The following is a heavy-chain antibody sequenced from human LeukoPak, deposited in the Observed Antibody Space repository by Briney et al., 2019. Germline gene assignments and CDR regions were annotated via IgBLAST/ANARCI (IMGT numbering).Heavy chain of an antibody. CDR3: ASLGYCSSTSCDNYYYYYYGMDV. Sequence: GGSLRLSCAASGFTFSSYAMSWVRQAPGKGLEWVSAISGSGGSTYYADSVKGRFTISRDNSKNTLYLQMNSLRAEDTAVYYCASLGYCSSTSCDNYYYYYYGMDVWGQGTTVTVSS. J-gene: IGHJ6*02. V-gene: IGHV3-23*01. CDR2: ISGSGGST. D-gene: IGHD2-2*01. CDR1: GFTFSSYA.